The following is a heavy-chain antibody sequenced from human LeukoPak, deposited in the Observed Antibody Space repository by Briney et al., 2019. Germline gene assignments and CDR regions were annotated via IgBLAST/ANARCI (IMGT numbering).Heavy chain of an antibody. CDR2: IVVGSGNT. CDR1: GFTFTSSA. D-gene: IGHD6-13*01. CDR3: ARDRIAAAGKGNYFDY. J-gene: IGHJ4*02. Sequence: ASVKVSCKASGFTFTSSAVQWVRQARGQRLEWIGWIVVGSGNTNYAQKFQERVTITRDMSTSTAYMELSSLRSEDTAVYYCARDRIAAAGKGNYFDYWGQGTLVTVSS. V-gene: IGHV1-58*01.